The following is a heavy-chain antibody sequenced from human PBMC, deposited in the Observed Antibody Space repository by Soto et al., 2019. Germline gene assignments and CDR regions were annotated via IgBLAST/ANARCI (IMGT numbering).Heavy chain of an antibody. Sequence: GGSLRLSCAASGFTFSSYSMNWVRQAPGKGLEWVSYISSSSSTIYYADSVKGRFTISRDNAKNSLYLQMNSLRDEDTAVYYCARHDPVVPAAISWFDPWGQGTLVTVSS. CDR2: ISSSSSTI. J-gene: IGHJ5*02. D-gene: IGHD2-2*01. CDR3: ARHDPVVPAAISWFDP. V-gene: IGHV3-48*02. CDR1: GFTFSSYS.